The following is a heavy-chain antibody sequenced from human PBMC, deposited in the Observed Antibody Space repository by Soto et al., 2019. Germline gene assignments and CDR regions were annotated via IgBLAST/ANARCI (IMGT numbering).Heavy chain of an antibody. J-gene: IGHJ4*02. D-gene: IGHD5-18*01. Sequence: GASVKVSCKASGGTFSSYAISWVRQAPGQGLEWMGGIIPIFGTANYAQKFQGRVTITADKSTSTAYMELSSLRSEDTAVYYCAREYSYGYPSQNYFDPWGQGTLVTVSS. V-gene: IGHV1-69*06. CDR2: IIPIFGTA. CDR1: GGTFSSYA. CDR3: AREYSYGYPSQNYFDP.